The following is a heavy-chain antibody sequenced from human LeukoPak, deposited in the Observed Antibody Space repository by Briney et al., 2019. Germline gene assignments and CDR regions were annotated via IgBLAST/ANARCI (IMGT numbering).Heavy chain of an antibody. J-gene: IGHJ5*02. V-gene: IGHV3-30*18. Sequence: PGGSQRLSCAASGFTFSSYGMHWVRQAPGKGLEWLAVISYDGSNKYYADSVKGRFTISRDNSKNTLYLQMNSLRAEDTAVYYCAKNSRLYNWYDPWGQGTLVTVSS. D-gene: IGHD6-13*01. CDR2: ISYDGSNK. CDR1: GFTFSSYG. CDR3: AKNSRLYNWYDP.